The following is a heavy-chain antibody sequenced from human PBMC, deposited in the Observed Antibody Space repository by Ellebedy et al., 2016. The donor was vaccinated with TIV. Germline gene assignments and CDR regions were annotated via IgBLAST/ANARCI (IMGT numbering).Heavy chain of an antibody. CDR1: GFTFDDYG. CDR3: ARSGSYYGRFDY. D-gene: IGHD1-26*01. J-gene: IGHJ4*02. Sequence: GGSLRLSXAASGFTFDDYGMSWARQAPGKGLEWVSDINWNGGSTGYSDSVKGRFTISRDNAKNSLYLQMNSLSAEDTALYYCARSGSYYGRFDYWGQGTLVTVSS. V-gene: IGHV3-20*03. CDR2: INWNGGST.